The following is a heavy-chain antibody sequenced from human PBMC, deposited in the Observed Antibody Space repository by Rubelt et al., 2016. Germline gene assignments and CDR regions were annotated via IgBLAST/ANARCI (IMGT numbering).Heavy chain of an antibody. CDR3: ARVGGNSYGPDWGYYYGMDV. D-gene: IGHD5-18*01. J-gene: IGHJ6*02. Sequence: SYWMHWVRQAPGKGLVWVSRINSDGSSTSYADSAKGRFTISRDNSKNTLYRQMNSLRAEDTAVYYCARVGGNSYGPDWGYYYGMDVWGQGTTVTVSS. V-gene: IGHV3-74*01. CDR1: SYW. CDR2: INSDGSST.